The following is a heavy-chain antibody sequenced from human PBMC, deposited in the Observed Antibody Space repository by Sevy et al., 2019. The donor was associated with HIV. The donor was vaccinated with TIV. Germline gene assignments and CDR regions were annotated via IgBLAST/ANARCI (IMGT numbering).Heavy chain of an antibody. V-gene: IGHV3-74*01. CDR2: INSHGTIT. Sequence: GVSLRLSCAASAFTFSSHWMFWVRQAPGKGLMWVSHINSHGTITNYADSVKGRFAISRDNAKNTVYLRMDSLRAEDTAVYYCARGQLLQFLEWPSYSLDVWGQGTTVTVSS. CDR3: ARGQLLQFLEWPSYSLDV. D-gene: IGHD3-3*01. J-gene: IGHJ6*02. CDR1: AFTFSSHW.